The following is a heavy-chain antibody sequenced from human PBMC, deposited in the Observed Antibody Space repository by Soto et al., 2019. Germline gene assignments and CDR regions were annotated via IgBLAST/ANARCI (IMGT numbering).Heavy chain of an antibody. CDR1: GGSLSSDNFF. CDR3: AREVISPATSDAFDI. Sequence: QVQLQESGPGLVKPSQTLSVTCTVSGGSLSSDNFFWSWVRQHPETGLEWVGYIYHTGAAYYNPSLKSRHTISLDTSKNRFSMSLISVTAADTAVYYCAREVISPATSDAFDIWGQGTMVTVSS. D-gene: IGHD1-26*01. J-gene: IGHJ3*02. CDR2: IYHTGAA. V-gene: IGHV4-31*03.